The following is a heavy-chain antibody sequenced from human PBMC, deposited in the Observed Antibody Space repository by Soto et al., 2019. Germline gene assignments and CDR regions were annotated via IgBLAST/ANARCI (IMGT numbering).Heavy chain of an antibody. CDR1: GFTFSSYA. CDR3: ASEHLWCSAMVPWYFDL. CDR2: ISYDGSNK. J-gene: IGHJ2*01. D-gene: IGHD5-18*01. V-gene: IGHV3-30-3*01. Sequence: PGGSLRLSCAASGFTFSSYAMHWVRQAPGKGLEWVAVISYDGSNKYYADSVKGRFTISRDNSKNTLYLQMNSLRDENTAVYYCASEHLWCSAMVPWYFDLWGQGALVTVSS.